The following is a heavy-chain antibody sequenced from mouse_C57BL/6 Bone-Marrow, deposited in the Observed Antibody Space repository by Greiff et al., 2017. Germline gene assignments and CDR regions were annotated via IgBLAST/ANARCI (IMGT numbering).Heavy chain of an antibody. CDR3: ARRLRWYFDV. Sequence: VKLQQPGAELVKPGASVKLSCKASGYTFTSYWMHWVKQRPGQGLEWIGMIHPNSGSTNYNEKFKSKATLTVDKSSSTAYMQLSSLTSEDSAVYYCARRLRWYFDVWGTGTTVTVSS. CDR1: GYTFTSYW. J-gene: IGHJ1*03. V-gene: IGHV1-64*01. D-gene: IGHD1-2*01. CDR2: IHPNSGST.